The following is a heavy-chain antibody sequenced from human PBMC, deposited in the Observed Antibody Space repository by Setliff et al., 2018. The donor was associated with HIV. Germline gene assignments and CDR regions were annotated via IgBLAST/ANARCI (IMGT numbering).Heavy chain of an antibody. Sequence: SEALSLTCTVSGGSISSGDYYWSWIRQPTGKGLEWIGNIYDSESTYYNPSLMSRVTISVDTSKSHFSLRLSSVTAADTAVYYCARHRGAFRLDYWGQGTLVTVPQ. D-gene: IGHD3-16*01. CDR1: GGSISSGDYY. J-gene: IGHJ4*02. CDR3: ARHRGAFRLDY. V-gene: IGHV4-39*01. CDR2: IYDSEST.